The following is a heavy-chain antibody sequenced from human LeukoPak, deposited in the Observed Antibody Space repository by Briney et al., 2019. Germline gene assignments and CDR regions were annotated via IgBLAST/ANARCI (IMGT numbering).Heavy chain of an antibody. CDR1: GFTFSSYS. CDR3: ARDLAAALYWYFDL. D-gene: IGHD6-13*01. J-gene: IGHJ2*01. V-gene: IGHV3-21*01. Sequence: GGSLRLSCAASGFTFSSYSMNWVRQAPGKGLEWVSSISSSSSYIYYADSVKGRFTISRGNAKNSLYLQMNSLRAEDTAVYYCARDLAAALYWYFDLWGRGTLVTVSS. CDR2: ISSSSSYI.